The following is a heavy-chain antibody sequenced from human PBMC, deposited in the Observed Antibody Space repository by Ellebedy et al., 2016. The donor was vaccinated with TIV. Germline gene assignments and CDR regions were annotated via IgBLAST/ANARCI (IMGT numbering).Heavy chain of an antibody. Sequence: GESLKISCAASGFSFSTYWVHWVRQAPGEGLVWVSRINSDGSSTGYADSVKGRFTVSRDNAKNSLYLQMSSLRAEDTAVYYCATVRGSWYPYYFDYWGQGTLVTVSS. CDR1: GFSFSTYW. CDR2: INSDGSST. CDR3: ATVRGSWYPYYFDY. D-gene: IGHD6-13*01. V-gene: IGHV3-74*01. J-gene: IGHJ4*02.